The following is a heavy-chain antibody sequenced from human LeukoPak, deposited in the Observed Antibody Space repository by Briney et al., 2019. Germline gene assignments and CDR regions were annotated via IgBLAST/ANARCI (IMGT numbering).Heavy chain of an antibody. D-gene: IGHD1-26*01. CDR1: GGSISSYY. Sequence: PSETLSLTCTVSGGSISSYYWSWIRQPPGKGLEWIGYIYYSGSTNYNPSLKSRVTISVDTSKNQFSLKLSSVTAADTAVYYCARWYYGGVGAMDFGSDYWGQGPLVTVSS. J-gene: IGHJ4*02. CDR2: IYYSGST. CDR3: ARWYYGGVGAMDFGSDY. V-gene: IGHV4-59*01.